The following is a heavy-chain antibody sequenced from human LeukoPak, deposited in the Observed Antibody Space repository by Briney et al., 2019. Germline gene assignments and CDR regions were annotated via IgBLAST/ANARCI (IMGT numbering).Heavy chain of an antibody. CDR1: GYTFSNYH. Sequence: PGASVKVSCKASGYTFSNYHIHWVRQAPGQGLEWMGWINPNSGGTNYAQKFQGRVTMTRDTSISTAYMELSRLRSDDTAVYYCASGVGGVVVPAAQLDYDFWSGYYTDWGQGTLVTVSS. CDR3: ASGVGGVVVPAAQLDYDFWSGYYTD. CDR2: INPNSGGT. D-gene: IGHD3-3*01. J-gene: IGHJ4*02. V-gene: IGHV1-2*02.